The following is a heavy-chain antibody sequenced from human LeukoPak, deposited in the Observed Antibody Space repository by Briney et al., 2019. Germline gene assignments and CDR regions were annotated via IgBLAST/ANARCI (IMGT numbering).Heavy chain of an antibody. CDR3: ARDRPYGDYARNWFDP. Sequence: SQTLSLTCTVSGGSISSGGYYWSWIRQPPGKGLEWIGEIYHSGSTNYSPSLKSRVTMSVDKSKNQFSLKLSSVTAADTAVYYCARDRPYGDYARNWFDPWGQGTLVTVSS. CDR2: IYHSGST. J-gene: IGHJ5*02. D-gene: IGHD4-17*01. CDR1: GGSISSGGYY. V-gene: IGHV4-30-2*01.